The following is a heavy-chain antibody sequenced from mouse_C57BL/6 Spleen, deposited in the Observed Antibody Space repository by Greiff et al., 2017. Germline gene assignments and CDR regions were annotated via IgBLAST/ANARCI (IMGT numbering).Heavy chain of an antibody. CDR1: GYTFTGYW. Sequence: QVQLQQSGAELMKPGASVKLSCKATGYTFTGYWIEWVKQRPGHGLEWIGEILPGSGSTNHNEKFKGKATFTADTSSNTAYMQLSSLTTEDSAIYYCARSTVVAPFAYWGQGTLVTVSA. D-gene: IGHD1-1*01. J-gene: IGHJ3*01. CDR2: ILPGSGST. V-gene: IGHV1-9*01. CDR3: ARSTVVAPFAY.